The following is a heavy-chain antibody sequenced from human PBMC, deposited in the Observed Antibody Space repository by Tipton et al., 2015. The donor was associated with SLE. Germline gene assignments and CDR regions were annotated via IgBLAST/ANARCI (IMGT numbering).Heavy chain of an antibody. CDR1: GYSFSRFW. V-gene: IGHV5-51*03. CDR3: ARLTHDGYTYGYYFDY. D-gene: IGHD5-18*01. Sequence: QLVQPGAEVKKPGESLKISCKGSGYSFSRFWIGWVRQMPGKGLEWMGSIFPGDPETRYSPSLQGQVTISADKSISTAYLQWSSLTASDTAMYYCARLTHDGYTYGYYFDYWGQGTLVTVSS. CDR2: IFPGDPET. J-gene: IGHJ4*02.